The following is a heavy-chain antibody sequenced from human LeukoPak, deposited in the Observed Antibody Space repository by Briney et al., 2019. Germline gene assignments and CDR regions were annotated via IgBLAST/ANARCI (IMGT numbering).Heavy chain of an antibody. CDR3: ATDISLAGPGY. CDR1: GFTFSSYG. J-gene: IGHJ4*02. D-gene: IGHD6-19*01. V-gene: IGHV3-33*01. CDR2: IWYDGSNK. Sequence: GGSLRLSCAASGFTFSSYGTHWVRQAPGKGLEWVAVIWYDGSNKYYADSVKGRFTISRDDSKNTLHLQMNSLRAEDTAVYYCATDISLAGPGYWGQGTLVTVSS.